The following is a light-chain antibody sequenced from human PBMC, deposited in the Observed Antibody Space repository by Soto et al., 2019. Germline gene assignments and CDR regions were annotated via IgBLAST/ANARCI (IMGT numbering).Light chain of an antibody. J-gene: IGKJ4*01. V-gene: IGKV3-20*01. CDR1: QSVSTNY. Sequence: EIVLTQSPGTLSLSPGERATLSCRASQSVSTNYLAWYQRKPGQAPRLLIYGASSRATGIPDRFSGSGSGTEFTLTISSLQSEDFAVYYCQQYNNWPLTFGGGTKVEIK. CDR3: QQYNNWPLT. CDR2: GAS.